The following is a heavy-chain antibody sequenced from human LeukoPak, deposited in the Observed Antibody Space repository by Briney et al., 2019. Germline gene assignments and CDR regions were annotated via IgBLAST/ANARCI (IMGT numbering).Heavy chain of an antibody. V-gene: IGHV3-7*01. J-gene: IGHJ4*02. CDR1: GFTVSSNY. D-gene: IGHD6-13*01. Sequence: GGSLRLSCAASGFTVSSNYMSWVRQAPGKGLEWVADINEKGNEKYYVDSVKGRFTISRDNSKNSLYLQMDSLRDEDTAVFYCARGGAAAARKRGVDFWGQGTLVTVSS. CDR2: INEKGNEK. CDR3: ARGGAAAARKRGVDF.